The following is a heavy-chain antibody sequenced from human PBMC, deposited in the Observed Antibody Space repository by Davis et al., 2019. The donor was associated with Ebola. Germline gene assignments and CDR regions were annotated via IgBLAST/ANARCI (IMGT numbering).Heavy chain of an antibody. J-gene: IGHJ6*02. Sequence: GESLKISCAASGFTFSSYWMSWVRQAPGKGLEWVANIKQDGSEKYYVDSVKGRFTISRDNAKNSLYLQMNSLRAEDTAVYYCARDGRQLGYYYYGMDVWGQGTTVTVSS. V-gene: IGHV3-7*01. CDR2: IKQDGSEK. D-gene: IGHD6-6*01. CDR1: GFTFSSYW. CDR3: ARDGRQLGYYYYGMDV.